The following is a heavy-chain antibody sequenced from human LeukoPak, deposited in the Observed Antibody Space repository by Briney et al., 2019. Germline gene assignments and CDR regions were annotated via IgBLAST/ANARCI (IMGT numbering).Heavy chain of an antibody. Sequence: PGGSLRLSCVTSGITFSNYYMHWVRRVPGEGLVWVSHIIQDGSVTSYADSVKGRFTISRDNAKNTVYLQLNNLRAEDTAVYYCASDDYRGLGYWGQGTLVTVSS. J-gene: IGHJ4*02. V-gene: IGHV3-74*01. CDR1: GITFSNYY. D-gene: IGHD3-16*01. CDR2: IIQDGSVT. CDR3: ASDDYRGLGY.